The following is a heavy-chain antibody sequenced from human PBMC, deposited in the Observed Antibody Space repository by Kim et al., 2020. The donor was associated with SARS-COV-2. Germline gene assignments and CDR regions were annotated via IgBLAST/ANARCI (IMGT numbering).Heavy chain of an antibody. Sequence: AAAETAWVKGSFTISRDDTKNTAYLQMNSLKTEDTAVYYCTRHAAGPRGDWGQGTLVTVSS. J-gene: IGHJ4*02. D-gene: IGHD3-10*01. CDR3: TRHAAGPRGD. V-gene: IGHV3-73*01. CDR2: AA.